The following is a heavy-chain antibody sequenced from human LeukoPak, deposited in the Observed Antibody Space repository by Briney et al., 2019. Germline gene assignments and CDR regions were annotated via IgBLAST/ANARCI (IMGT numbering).Heavy chain of an antibody. V-gene: IGHV3-7*01. D-gene: IGHD3-22*01. J-gene: IGHJ6*02. Sequence: RSAPRKELKWVANIKQDGSEKYYVDSVKGRFTISRDNAKNSVYLQMNSLRAEDTAVYYCAKESASRGYWGSYDYHGMDVWGQGTTVTVSS. CDR3: AKESASRGYWGSYDYHGMDV. CDR2: IKQDGSEK.